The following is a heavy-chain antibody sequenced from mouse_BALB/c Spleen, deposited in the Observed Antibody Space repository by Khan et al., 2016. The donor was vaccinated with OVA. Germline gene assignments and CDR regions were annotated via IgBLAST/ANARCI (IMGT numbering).Heavy chain of an antibody. CDR3: GRGSGESRFAY. V-gene: IGHV1S137*01. Sequence: QVRLQQSGAELVRPGVSVKISCKGSGYTFTDFVMHWVKQSHAKSLEWIGVISTYYGETTHNQKFKGKATMTVDKSSSTAFMELARLTSEDSAIXLWGRGSGESRFAYWGQGTLVTVSA. D-gene: IGHD1-3*01. J-gene: IGHJ3*01. CDR2: ISTYYGET. CDR1: GYTFTDFV.